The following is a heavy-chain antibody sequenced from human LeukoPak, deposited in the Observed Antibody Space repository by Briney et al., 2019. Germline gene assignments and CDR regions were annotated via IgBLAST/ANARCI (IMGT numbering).Heavy chain of an antibody. Sequence: GGSLRLSCAASGFTFSDYYMTWIRQAPVKGLEWVSYINGGSSHTNYADSVKGRFSISRDNAKNSLYLQMSSLRAEDTAVYYCARDRINWGRGTLVTVSS. CDR1: GFTFSDYY. CDR3: ARDRIN. V-gene: IGHV3-11*05. J-gene: IGHJ4*02. D-gene: IGHD1-14*01. CDR2: INGGSSHT.